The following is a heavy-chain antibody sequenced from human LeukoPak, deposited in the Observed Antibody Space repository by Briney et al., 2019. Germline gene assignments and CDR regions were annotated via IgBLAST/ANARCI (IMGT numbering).Heavy chain of an antibody. CDR1: GYTFTGYY. V-gene: IGHV1-2*02. CDR3: ARGGPTLGGSEPFDY. CDR2: INPNSGGT. Sequence: GASVKVSCKASGYTFTGYYMHWVRQAPGQGLEWMGWINPNSGGTNYVQKFQGRVTMTRDTSISTAYMELSRLRSDDTAVYYCARGGPTLGGSEPFDYWGQGTLVTVSS. J-gene: IGHJ4*02. D-gene: IGHD2-15*01.